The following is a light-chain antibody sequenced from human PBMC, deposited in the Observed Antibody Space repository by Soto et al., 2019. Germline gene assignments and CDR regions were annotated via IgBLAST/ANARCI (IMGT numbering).Light chain of an antibody. J-gene: IGLJ1*01. Sequence: LTQPPSGSGTPGQRVTISCSGSSSNIGSNTVNWYQQLPGTAPKLLIYSNNQRPSGVPDRFSGSKYGTSASLAISGLQSEDEADYYCAEWDDSLNGHVFGTGTKVTVL. CDR1: SSNIGSNT. V-gene: IGLV1-44*01. CDR3: AEWDDSLNGHV. CDR2: SNN.